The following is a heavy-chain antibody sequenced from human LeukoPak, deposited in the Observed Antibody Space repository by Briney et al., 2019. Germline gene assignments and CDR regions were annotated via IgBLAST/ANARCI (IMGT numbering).Heavy chain of an antibody. Sequence: ASVKVSCKAFGYTFTSYGISWVRQAPGQGLEWMGWISAYNGNTNYAQKLQGRVTMTTDTSTGTAYMELRSLRSDDTAVYYCASGSGSTVTTFLSYWGQGTLVTVSS. CDR1: GYTFTSYG. D-gene: IGHD4-17*01. V-gene: IGHV1-18*01. CDR3: ASGSGSTVTTFLSY. J-gene: IGHJ4*02. CDR2: ISAYNGNT.